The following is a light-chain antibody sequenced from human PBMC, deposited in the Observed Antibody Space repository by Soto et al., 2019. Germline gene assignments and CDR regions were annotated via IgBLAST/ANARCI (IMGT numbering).Light chain of an antibody. CDR3: CSYATSNSWV. V-gene: IGLV2-23*02. CDR2: EVS. Sequence: QSALTQPASVSGSPGQSITISCTGTSSDVGGYNYVSWYQQHPGKAPKLMIYEVSKRPSGVSGRFSGSKSGNTASLTISGLQAEDEADYYCCSYATSNSWVFGGGTKVTVL. CDR1: SSDVGGYNY. J-gene: IGLJ3*02.